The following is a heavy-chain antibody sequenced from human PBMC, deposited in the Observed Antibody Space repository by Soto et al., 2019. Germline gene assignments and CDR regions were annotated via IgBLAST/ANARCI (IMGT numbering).Heavy chain of an antibody. CDR2: IHYSGST. D-gene: IGHD1-26*01. CDR3: ARARGIVGAPWYFDY. J-gene: IGHJ4*02. Sequence: SETLSLTCTVSGGSISSYYWSWIRQPPGKGLEWIGYIHYSGSTNYNPSLKSRVTISVDTSKNQFSLKLSSVTAADTAVYYCARARGIVGAPWYFDYWGQGTLVTVSS. CDR1: GGSISSYY. V-gene: IGHV4-59*01.